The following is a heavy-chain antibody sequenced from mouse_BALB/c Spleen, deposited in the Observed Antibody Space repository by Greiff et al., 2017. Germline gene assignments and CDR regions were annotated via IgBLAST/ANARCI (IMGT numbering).Heavy chain of an antibody. CDR2: IDPSDSET. CDR1: GYSFTSYW. J-gene: IGHJ3*01. V-gene: IGHV1S126*01. CDR3: ARGDGYDASWFAY. D-gene: IGHD2-2*01. Sequence: VQLQQSGPQLVRPGASVKISCKASGYSFTSYWMHWVKQRPGQGLEWIGMIDPSDSETRLNQKFKDKATLTVDKSSSTAYMQLSSPTSEDSAVYYCARGDGYDASWFAYWGQGTLVTVSA.